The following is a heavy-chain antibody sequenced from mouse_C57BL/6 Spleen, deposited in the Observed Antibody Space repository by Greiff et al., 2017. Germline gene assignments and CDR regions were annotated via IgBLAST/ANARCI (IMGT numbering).Heavy chain of an antibody. V-gene: IGHV1-7*01. CDR2: INPSSGYT. CDR3: AKIYDGYYGFAY. D-gene: IGHD2-3*01. CDR1: GYTFTSYW. J-gene: IGHJ3*01. Sequence: VQLQQSGAELVKPGASVKLSCKASGYTFTSYWMHWVKQRPGQGLEWIGYINPSSGYTKYNQKFKDKATLTADKSSSTAYMQLSSLTYEDSAVYYCAKIYDGYYGFAYWGQGTLVTVSA.